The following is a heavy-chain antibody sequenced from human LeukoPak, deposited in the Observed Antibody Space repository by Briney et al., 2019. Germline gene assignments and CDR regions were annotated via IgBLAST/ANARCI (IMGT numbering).Heavy chain of an antibody. Sequence: GRSLRLSCAASGFTFSSYEMNWVRQAPGKGLEGVSYISSSRSTIYYADSVKGRFTISRDNAKNSLYLQMNSLRAEDTAVYYCARVVPCMDVWGQGTTVTVSS. CDR3: ARVVPCMDV. CDR2: ISSSRSTI. V-gene: IGHV3-48*03. CDR1: GFTFSSYE. D-gene: IGHD3-16*02. J-gene: IGHJ6*02.